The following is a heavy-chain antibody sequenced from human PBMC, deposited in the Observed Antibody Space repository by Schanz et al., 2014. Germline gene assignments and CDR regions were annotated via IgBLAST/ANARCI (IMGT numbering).Heavy chain of an antibody. CDR3: ARDRRNADLDY. D-gene: IGHD1-1*01. J-gene: IGHJ4*02. CDR1: GLTFSSHS. V-gene: IGHV3-48*01. CDR2: ITYNGGTI. Sequence: EVHLVESGGGLVQPGGSLRLSCAASGLTFSSHSFNWVRQAPGKGLEWISYITYNGGTIYYADSVKGRFTISRDNAKNSLYLEMNSLRAEDTALYYCARDRRNADLDYWGQGTLVTVSS.